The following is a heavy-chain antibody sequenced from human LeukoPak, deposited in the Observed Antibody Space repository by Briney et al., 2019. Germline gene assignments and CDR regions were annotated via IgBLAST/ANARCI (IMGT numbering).Heavy chain of an antibody. V-gene: IGHV1-2*04. D-gene: IGHD3-16*01. J-gene: IGHJ3*02. Sequence: GASVKVSCKASGYTFTSYGISWVRQAPGQGLEWMGWINPNSGGTNYAQKFQGWVTMTRDTSISTAYMELSRLRSDDTAVYYCARVSNYDYAGGAFDIWGQGTMVTVSS. CDR2: INPNSGGT. CDR1: GYTFTSYG. CDR3: ARVSNYDYAGGAFDI.